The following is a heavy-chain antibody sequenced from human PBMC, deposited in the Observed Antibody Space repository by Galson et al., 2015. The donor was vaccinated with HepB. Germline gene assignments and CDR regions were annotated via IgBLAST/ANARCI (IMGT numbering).Heavy chain of an antibody. Sequence: TLSLTCTVSGGSISSGSYYWSWIRQPAGKGLEWIGRIYTSGSTNYNPSLKSRVTMSVDTSKNQFSLKLSSVTAADTAVYYCARSGYSYGTPDYWGQGTLVTVSS. V-gene: IGHV4-61*02. CDR3: ARSGYSYGTPDY. CDR2: IYTSGST. CDR1: GGSISSGSYY. D-gene: IGHD5-18*01. J-gene: IGHJ4*02.